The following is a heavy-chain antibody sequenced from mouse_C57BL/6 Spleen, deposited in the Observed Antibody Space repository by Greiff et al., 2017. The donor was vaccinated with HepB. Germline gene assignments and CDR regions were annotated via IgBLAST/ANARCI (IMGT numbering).Heavy chain of an antibody. Sequence: DVMLVESGGDLVKPGGSLKLSCAASGFTFSSYGMSWVRQTPDKRLEWVATISSGGSYTYYPDSVKGRFTISRDNAKNTLYLQMSSLKSEDTAMYYCARLPYYGKGDYAMDYWGQGTSVTVSS. CDR3: ARLPYYGKGDYAMDY. V-gene: IGHV5-6*02. D-gene: IGHD2-10*01. J-gene: IGHJ4*01. CDR1: GFTFSSYG. CDR2: ISSGGSYT.